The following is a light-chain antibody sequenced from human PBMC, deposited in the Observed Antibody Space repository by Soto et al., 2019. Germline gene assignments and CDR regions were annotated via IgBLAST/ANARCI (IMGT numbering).Light chain of an antibody. CDR2: DVS. J-gene: IGLJ1*01. CDR3: SSYTSSSTNV. CDR1: SSDVGGYNY. Sequence: SVLTQPASVSGSPGQSITISFTGTSSDVGGYNYVSWYQQHPGKAPKLMIYDVSNRPSGVSNRFSGSKSGNTASLTISGLQAEDEADYYCSSYTSSSTNVFGTGTKVTVL. V-gene: IGLV2-14*01.